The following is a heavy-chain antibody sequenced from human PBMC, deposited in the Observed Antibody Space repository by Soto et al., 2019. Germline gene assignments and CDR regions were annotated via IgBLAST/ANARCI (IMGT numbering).Heavy chain of an antibody. D-gene: IGHD3-3*01. J-gene: IGHJ4*02. V-gene: IGHV3-11*01. Sequence: PGGSLRLSCAASGFTFSDYYMSWIRQAPGKGLEWVSYISSSGSTIYYADSVKGRFTISRDNSKNTLYLQMNSLRAEDTAVYYCAKDLPPQIYDFWSGYYFDYWGQGTLVTVSS. CDR2: ISSSGSTI. CDR1: GFTFSDYY. CDR3: AKDLPPQIYDFWSGYYFDY.